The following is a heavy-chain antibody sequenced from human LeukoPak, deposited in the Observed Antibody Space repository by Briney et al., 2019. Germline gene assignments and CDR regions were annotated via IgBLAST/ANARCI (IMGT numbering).Heavy chain of an antibody. V-gene: IGHV4-39*01. J-gene: IGHJ4*02. CDR1: GGSISSSSYY. D-gene: IGHD2-2*02. Sequence: PSETLSLTCTVSGGSISSSSYYWGWFRQPPGKGLEWIGSINYSGSTYYNPSLKSRVTISIDTSKNQFSLKLSSVTAADTAVYYCARPGRYCSSTSCYREGNFDYWGQGTLVTVSS. CDR3: ARPGRYCSSTSCYREGNFDY. CDR2: INYSGST.